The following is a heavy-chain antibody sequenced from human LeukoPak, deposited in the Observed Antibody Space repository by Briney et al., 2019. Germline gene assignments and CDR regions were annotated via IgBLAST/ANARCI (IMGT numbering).Heavy chain of an antibody. J-gene: IGHJ4*02. V-gene: IGHV1-2*02. CDR3: ARDGVGTRLYGSGSYCLVY. CDR2: INPNSGGT. D-gene: IGHD3-10*01. Sequence: ASVKVSCKASGYTFTGYYMHWVRQAPGQGLEWMGWINPNSGGTNYAQKFQGRVTMTRDTSISTAYMELSRLRSDDTAVYYCARDGVGTRLYGSGSYCLVYWGQGTLVTVSS. CDR1: GYTFTGYY.